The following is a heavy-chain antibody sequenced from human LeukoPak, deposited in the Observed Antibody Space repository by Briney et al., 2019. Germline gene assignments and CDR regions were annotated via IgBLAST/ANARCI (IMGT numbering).Heavy chain of an antibody. CDR2: INAYDGNT. CDR1: GYTFTSYG. D-gene: IGHD2-15*01. Sequence: ASVKVSCKASGYTFTSYGISWVRQAPGQGLEWMGWINAYDGNTTYAQKLQGRVTMATDTSTSTAYMELRSLRSDDTAVYYCARDFVGNPGVVVAAPPHAFDIWGQGTMVTVSS. V-gene: IGHV1-18*01. CDR3: ARDFVGNPGVVVAAPPHAFDI. J-gene: IGHJ3*02.